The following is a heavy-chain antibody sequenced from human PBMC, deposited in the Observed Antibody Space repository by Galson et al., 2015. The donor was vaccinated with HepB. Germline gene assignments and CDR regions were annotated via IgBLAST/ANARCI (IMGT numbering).Heavy chain of an antibody. D-gene: IGHD2-2*01. V-gene: IGHV3-30*04. J-gene: IGHJ5*02. CDR3: ARGFGCSSTSCYYNWFDP. Sequence: SLRLSCAASGFTFSSYAMHWVRQAPGKGLEWVAVISYDGSNKYYADSVKGRFTISRDNSKNTLYLQMNSLRAEDTAVYYCARGFGCSSTSCYYNWFDPWGRGTLVTVSS. CDR1: GFTFSSYA. CDR2: ISYDGSNK.